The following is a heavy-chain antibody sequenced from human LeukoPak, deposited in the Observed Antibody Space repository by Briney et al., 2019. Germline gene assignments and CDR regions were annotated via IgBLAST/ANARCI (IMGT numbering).Heavy chain of an antibody. J-gene: IGHJ3*02. CDR3: ARDVGDTAMDDAFDI. Sequence: SETLSPTCTVSGGSISSYYWSWIRQPAGKGLEWIGRIYTSGSTNYNPSLKSRVTMSVDTSKNQFSLKLSSVTAADTAVYYCARDVGDTAMDDAFDIWGQGTMVTVSS. V-gene: IGHV4-4*07. CDR1: GGSISSYY. D-gene: IGHD5-18*01. CDR2: IYTSGST.